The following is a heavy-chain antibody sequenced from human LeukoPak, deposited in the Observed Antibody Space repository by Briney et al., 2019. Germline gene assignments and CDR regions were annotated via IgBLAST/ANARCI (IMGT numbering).Heavy chain of an antibody. CDR3: AKVAGDRMDY. CDR2: ISANTGKT. V-gene: IGHV1-18*01. D-gene: IGHD7-27*01. J-gene: IGHJ4*02. CDR1: GYTFATYG. Sequence: ASVTVSCKASGYTFATYGFCWVRQAPGHGLEWMGWISANTGKTDYAQKFQGRVTITTDTSTSTAYMELRSLRPDDTAVYYCAKVAGDRMDYWGQGTLLTVSS.